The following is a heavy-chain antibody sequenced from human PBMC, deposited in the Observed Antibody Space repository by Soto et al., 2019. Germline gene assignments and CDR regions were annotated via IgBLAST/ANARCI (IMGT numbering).Heavy chain of an antibody. CDR1: GGSISSGGYY. J-gene: IGHJ6*03. V-gene: IGHV4-31*03. D-gene: IGHD3-10*01. CDR3: ARGRGFYGSFYYYHYFMDF. Sequence: SETLCLTCTVSGGSISSGGYYWSWIRQHPGKGLEWIGYIYYSGSTYYNPSLKSRVTISVDTSKNQFSLKLSSVTAADTAVYYCARGRGFYGSFYYYHYFMDFWGKGTTVTVSS. CDR2: IYYSGST.